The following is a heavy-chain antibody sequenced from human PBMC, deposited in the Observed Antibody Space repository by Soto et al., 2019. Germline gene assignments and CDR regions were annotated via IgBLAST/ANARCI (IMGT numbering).Heavy chain of an antibody. J-gene: IGHJ6*03. CDR1: GGSISSSSYY. V-gene: IGHV4-39*01. CDR3: ARHVFILLFLEWLPAVYYYYYYMDV. D-gene: IGHD3-3*01. Sequence: SETLSLTCTVSGGSISSSSYYWGWIRQPPGKGLEWIGSIYYSGSTYYNPSLKSRVTISVDTSKNQFSLKLSSVTAADTAVYYCARHVFILLFLEWLPAVYYYYYYMDVWGKGTTVPVSS. CDR2: IYYSGST.